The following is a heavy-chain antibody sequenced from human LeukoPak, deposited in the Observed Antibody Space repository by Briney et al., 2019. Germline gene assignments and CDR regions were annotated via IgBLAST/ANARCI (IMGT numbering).Heavy chain of an antibody. J-gene: IGHJ4*02. Sequence: PGGSLRLSCAASGFTFSSYGMHWVRQAPGKGLEWVAFIRYDGSNKYYADSVKGRFTISRDNSKNTLYLQMNSLRAEDTAVYYCAKDAWSYYDTSGYVDYWGQGTLVTVSS. V-gene: IGHV3-30*02. CDR3: AKDAWSYYDTSGYVDY. CDR2: IRYDGSNK. D-gene: IGHD3-22*01. CDR1: GFTFSSYG.